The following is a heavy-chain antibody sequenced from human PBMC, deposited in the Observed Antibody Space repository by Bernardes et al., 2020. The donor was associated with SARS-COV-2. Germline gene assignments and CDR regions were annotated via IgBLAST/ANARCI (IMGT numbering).Heavy chain of an antibody. CDR1: GFTFSNAC. CDR2: IKRKTDGGTT. V-gene: IGHV3-15*07. J-gene: IGHJ4*02. Sequence: GGSLRLSCAASGFTFSNACMNWVRQGPGKGLEWVGHIKRKTDGGTTDYAAPVKGRFTISRDDSKNTMYLQMNSLKTEDTAVYYCTTGAEIYYDSSGFSYYFDFWGQGTLVTVSS. CDR3: TTGAEIYYDSSGFSYYFDF. D-gene: IGHD3-22*01.